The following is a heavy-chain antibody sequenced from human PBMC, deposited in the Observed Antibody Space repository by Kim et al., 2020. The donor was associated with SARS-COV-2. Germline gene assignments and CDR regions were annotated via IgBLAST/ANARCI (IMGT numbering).Heavy chain of an antibody. CDR3: ASRAYDSYGMAV. D-gene: IGHD3-22*01. Sequence: SVKVSCKASGGAFDSNSFNWVRQAPGQGLEWMGGIIPVFLTPNYAEKFQGSVTISADVSTATTYMDLNSLTSEDTAVYYCASRAYDSYGMAVWGQGTAVTVS. V-gene: IGHV1-69*13. CDR2: IIPVFLTP. CDR1: GGAFDSNS. J-gene: IGHJ6*02.